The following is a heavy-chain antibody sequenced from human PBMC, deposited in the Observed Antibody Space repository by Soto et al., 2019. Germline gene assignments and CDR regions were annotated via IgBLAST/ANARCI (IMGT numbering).Heavy chain of an antibody. CDR1: GGSFSGYY. CDR3: ASTSGRRGY. CDR2: INHSGST. Sequence: PSETLSLTCAVYGGSFSGYYWSWIRQPPGKGLEWIGEINHSGSTNYNPSLKSRVTISVDTSKNQFSLKLSSVTAADTAVYYCASTSGRRGYWGQGTLVTVSS. V-gene: IGHV4-34*01. J-gene: IGHJ4*02. D-gene: IGHD3-10*01.